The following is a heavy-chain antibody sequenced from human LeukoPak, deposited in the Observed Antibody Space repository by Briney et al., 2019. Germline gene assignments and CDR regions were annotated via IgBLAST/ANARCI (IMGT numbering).Heavy chain of an antibody. Sequence: ASVKVSCKASGYTFTGYYMHWVRQAPGQGLEWLGWINPYSGGTNYAQKFQGRVAMTRDTSNNPAYMELRRLPSDDTAVYYCANLVTVQASKAVAVDYWGQGTLVTVSS. CDR3: ANLVTVQASKAVAVDY. D-gene: IGHD6-19*01. CDR1: GYTFTGYY. V-gene: IGHV1-2*02. CDR2: INPYSGGT. J-gene: IGHJ4*02.